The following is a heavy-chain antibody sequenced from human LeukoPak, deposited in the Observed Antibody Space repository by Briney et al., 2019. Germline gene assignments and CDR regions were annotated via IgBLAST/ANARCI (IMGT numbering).Heavy chain of an antibody. CDR1: GFTFSSYG. Sequence: PGGSLRLSCAASGFTFSSYGMHWVRQAPGKGLEWVAVISYDGSNKYYADSVKGRFTISRDNSKNTLYLQMNSLRAEDTAVYYCAGTYSEFDYWGQGTLVTVSS. V-gene: IGHV3-30*03. D-gene: IGHD4-4*01. CDR2: ISYDGSNK. J-gene: IGHJ4*02. CDR3: AGTYSEFDY.